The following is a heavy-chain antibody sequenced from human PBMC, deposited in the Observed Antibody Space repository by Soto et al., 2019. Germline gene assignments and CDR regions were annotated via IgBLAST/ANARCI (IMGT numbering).Heavy chain of an antibody. Sequence: GGSLRLSCAASGFTFSSYGMHWVRQAPGKGLEWVAVISYDGSNKYYADSVKGRFTISRDNSKNTLYLQMNSLRAEDTAVYYCAKDGPLYNWNYSRYYYYYMDVWGKGTTVTVSS. CDR2: ISYDGSNK. CDR1: GFTFSSYG. D-gene: IGHD1-7*01. J-gene: IGHJ6*03. CDR3: AKDGPLYNWNYSRYYYYYMDV. V-gene: IGHV3-30*18.